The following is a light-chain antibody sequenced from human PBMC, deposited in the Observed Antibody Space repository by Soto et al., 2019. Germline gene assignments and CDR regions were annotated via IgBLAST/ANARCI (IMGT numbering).Light chain of an antibody. V-gene: IGKV3-11*01. CDR2: DAS. Sequence: QSPATLSLSTGERATLSCRTSQSVSSNLAWYQQKPGQAPRLLIYDASNRATGIPARFSGSGSGTDFTLTISILAPENLAFYCWQQRRIWPKTFGQGTKVDI. J-gene: IGKJ1*01. CDR1: QSVSSN. CDR3: QQRRIWPKT.